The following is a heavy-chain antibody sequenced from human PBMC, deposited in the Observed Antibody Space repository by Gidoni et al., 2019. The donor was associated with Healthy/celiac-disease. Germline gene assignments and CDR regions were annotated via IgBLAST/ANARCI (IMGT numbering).Heavy chain of an antibody. V-gene: IGHV3-23*01. CDR3: AKDRGPYDSSGYYPFDY. CDR2: ISGSGGST. D-gene: IGHD3-22*01. CDR1: GFTFSSYA. J-gene: IGHJ4*02. Sequence: EVQLLESGGGLVQPGGSLRRSCAASGFTFSSYAMSWVRPAPGKGLGWVSAISGSGGSTYYADSVKGRFNISRDNSKNTLYLQMNSLRAEDTAVYYCAKDRGPYDSSGYYPFDYWGQGTLVTVSS.